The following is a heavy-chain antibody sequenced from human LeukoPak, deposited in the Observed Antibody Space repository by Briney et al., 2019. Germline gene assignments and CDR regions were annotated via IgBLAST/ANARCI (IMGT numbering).Heavy chain of an antibody. CDR3: ARDLSWETARGRYLFDF. J-gene: IGHJ4*02. D-gene: IGHD3-10*01. Sequence: PGGSLRLSCAASGFIFSVTGMHWVRQAPGKGLEWVAVVWNDVITTYYADSVKGRFTISRDNSENKVYLEMNRLTDEDTAMYYCARDLSWETARGRYLFDFSGQGTLVTVSS. CDR2: VWNDVITT. CDR1: GFIFSVTG. V-gene: IGHV3-33*01.